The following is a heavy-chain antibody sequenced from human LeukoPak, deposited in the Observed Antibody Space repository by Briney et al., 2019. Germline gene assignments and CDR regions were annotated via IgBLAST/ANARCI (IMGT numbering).Heavy chain of an antibody. J-gene: IGHJ4*02. CDR3: AKENGAAVISHFDY. CDR1: GFSVSTNY. CDR2: FYSGGGA. V-gene: IGHV3-53*01. D-gene: IGHD2-21*01. Sequence: GGSLRLSCAASGFSVSTNYMSWVRQAPGKGLEWVSVFYSGGGAFYADSVKGRFTISRDNSKNTLYLQMNSLRAEDTAVYYCAKENGAAVISHFDYWGQGTLVTVSS.